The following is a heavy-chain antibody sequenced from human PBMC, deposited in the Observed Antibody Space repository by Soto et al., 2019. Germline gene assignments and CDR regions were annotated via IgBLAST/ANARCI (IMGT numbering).Heavy chain of an antibody. CDR1: GYTLTELS. Sequence: ASVKVSCKVSGYTLTELSMHWVRQAPGKGLEWMGGFDPEDGKTLYAQKFRGRVTVTEDTSTDTAYMELSSLRSEDTAVYYCATYYSVSGEFDPWGQGTLVTVSS. V-gene: IGHV1-24*01. CDR3: ATYYSVSGEFDP. CDR2: FDPEDGKT. J-gene: IGHJ5*02. D-gene: IGHD3-10*01.